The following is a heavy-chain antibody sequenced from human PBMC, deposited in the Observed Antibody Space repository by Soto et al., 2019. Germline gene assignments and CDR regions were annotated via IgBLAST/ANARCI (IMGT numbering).Heavy chain of an antibody. D-gene: IGHD5-12*01. CDR2: IIPILGIA. J-gene: IGHJ4*02. CDR3: ASTDVDIVATRPGQFDY. V-gene: IGHV1-69*02. Sequence: ASVKVSCKASGGTFSSYTISWVRQAPGQGLEWMGRIIPILGIANYAQKFQGRVTITADKSTSTAYMELSSLRSEDTAVYYCASTDVDIVATRPGQFDYWGQGTLVTVSS. CDR1: GGTFSSYT.